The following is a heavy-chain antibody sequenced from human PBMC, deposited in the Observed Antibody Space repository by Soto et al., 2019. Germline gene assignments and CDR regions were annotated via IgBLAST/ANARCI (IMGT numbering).Heavy chain of an antibody. J-gene: IGHJ4*02. CDR3: ARDRVGCSSTSCHTGNCFYY. CDR1: GYTFTSYG. V-gene: IGHV1-18*01. CDR2: ISAYNGNT. D-gene: IGHD2-2*02. Sequence: QVQLVQSGAEVKKPGASVKVSCKASGYTFTSYGISWVRQAPGQGLEWMGWISAYNGNTNYAQKLQGTVTITTDTSTSTSYMELRSLRSDDTAVYYCARDRVGCSSTSCHTGNCFYYWCQGTLVTVSS.